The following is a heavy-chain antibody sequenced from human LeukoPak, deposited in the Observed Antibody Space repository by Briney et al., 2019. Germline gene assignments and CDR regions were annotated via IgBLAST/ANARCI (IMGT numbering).Heavy chain of an antibody. V-gene: IGHV3-21*01. Sequence: PGRSLRLSCAASGFTFRSYGMHWVRQAPGKGLEWISSISSSSSHMYYADSVRGRFTISRDNAKNSLYLQMNSLRVEDTAVYYCARDPGAGDVWGQGTTVTVSS. J-gene: IGHJ6*02. CDR2: ISSSSSHM. D-gene: IGHD6-19*01. CDR3: ARDPGAGDV. CDR1: GFTFRSYG.